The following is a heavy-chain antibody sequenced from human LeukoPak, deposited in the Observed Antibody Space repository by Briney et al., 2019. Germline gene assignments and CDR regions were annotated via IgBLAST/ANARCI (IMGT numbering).Heavy chain of an antibody. Sequence: SETLSLTCAVSGGSISSGGYSWSWIRQPPGKGLEWIGYIYHSGSTYYNPSLKSRVTISVDRSKNQFSLKLSSVTAADTAVYYCAGDSGSYYRDNNWFDPWGQGTLVTVSS. CDR1: GGSISSGGYS. V-gene: IGHV4-30-2*01. D-gene: IGHD1-26*01. CDR3: AGDSGSYYRDNNWFDP. CDR2: IYHSGST. J-gene: IGHJ5*02.